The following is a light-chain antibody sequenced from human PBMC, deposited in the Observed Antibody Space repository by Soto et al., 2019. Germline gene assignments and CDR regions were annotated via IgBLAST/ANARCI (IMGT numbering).Light chain of an antibody. J-gene: IGKJ3*01. Sequence: EIVLTQSPGTLSLSPGERATLSCRASQSVSSSYLAWYQQKPGQAPRLLIYGASSRATGIPDRFSGSGSGTDFTLTISRLEPEDFAVYSCQQYGSSPGGSFGPRTTVDIK. V-gene: IGKV3-20*01. CDR3: QQYGSSPGGS. CDR2: GAS. CDR1: QSVSSSY.